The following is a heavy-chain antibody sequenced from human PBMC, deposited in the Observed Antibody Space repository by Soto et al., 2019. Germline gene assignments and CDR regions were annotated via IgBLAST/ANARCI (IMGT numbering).Heavy chain of an antibody. D-gene: IGHD4-17*01. CDR2: IYYSGCT. J-gene: IGHJ4*02. V-gene: IGHV4-59*01. CDR3: ARGLLRWSSFDY. Sequence: QVQLQESGPGLVKPSETLSLTCTVSGGSISSYYRSWIRQPPGKGLEWIGYIYYSGCTNYNPSLKSRVTISVATSKNHFSLKLRSVTAADTAVYYCARGLLRWSSFDYWGQGTLVTVSS. CDR1: GGSISSYY.